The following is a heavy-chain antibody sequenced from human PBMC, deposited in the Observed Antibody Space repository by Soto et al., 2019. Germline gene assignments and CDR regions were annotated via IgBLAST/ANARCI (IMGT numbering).Heavy chain of an antibody. CDR2: INHILST. CDR1: GGSFSGYY. J-gene: IGHJ4*02. Sequence: SETLSLTCAVYGGSFSGYYWTWIRQPPVTGLELIGEINHILSTNYNPSLKSRFTISLYASKNQFSLKLTSFTAADTAVYYCARDKITGLFDYWGQGTLVTVS. V-gene: IGHV4-34*01. CDR3: ARDKITGLFDY. D-gene: IGHD2-8*02.